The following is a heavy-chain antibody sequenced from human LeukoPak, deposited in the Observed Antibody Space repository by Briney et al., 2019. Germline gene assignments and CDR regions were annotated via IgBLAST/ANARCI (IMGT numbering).Heavy chain of an antibody. CDR2: IYYSGST. CDR3: ARGYCRGGSCPTFDY. CDR1: GGSISSYY. Sequence: KASETLSLTCTVSGGSISSYYWSWIRQPPGKGLEWIGYIYYSGSTNYNPSLKSRVTISVDTSKNQFSLKLSSVTAADTAVYYCARGYCRGGSCPTFDYWGQGTLVTVSS. D-gene: IGHD2-15*01. V-gene: IGHV4-59*01. J-gene: IGHJ4*02.